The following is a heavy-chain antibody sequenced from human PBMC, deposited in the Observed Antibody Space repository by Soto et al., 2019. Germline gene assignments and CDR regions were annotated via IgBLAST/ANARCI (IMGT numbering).Heavy chain of an antibody. V-gene: IGHV4-4*02. Sequence: SETLSLTCAVSSGSITSSNWWSWVRQPPGKGLEGIGEIYHSGSTTYNPSLKSRVTISVDKSKNQFSLKLSSVTAADTAVYYCAKFPSGSSYFDYWGQGALVTVSS. D-gene: IGHD3-10*01. CDR2: IYHSGST. CDR1: SGSITSSNW. J-gene: IGHJ4*02. CDR3: AKFPSGSSYFDY.